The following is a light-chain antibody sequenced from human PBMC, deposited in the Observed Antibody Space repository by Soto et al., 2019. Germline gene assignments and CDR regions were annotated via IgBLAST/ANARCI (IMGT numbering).Light chain of an antibody. Sequence: EIVLTQSPGTLSLSPGERATLSCRASQSVSSSYLAWYQQKPGQAPRLLIYGASSRATGIPDRFSGSGSGTDFTLTISRLEPADFAVYYCQQYGSSPPITFGPGNKVDIK. J-gene: IGKJ3*01. CDR1: QSVSSSY. CDR2: GAS. CDR3: QQYGSSPPIT. V-gene: IGKV3-20*01.